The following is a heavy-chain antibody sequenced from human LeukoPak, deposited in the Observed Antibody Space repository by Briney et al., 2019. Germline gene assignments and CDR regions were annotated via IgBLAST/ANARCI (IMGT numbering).Heavy chain of an antibody. CDR1: GGTFSSYA. CDR3: ARVGLWFGEPDLDY. CDR2: ISAYNGNT. V-gene: IGHV1-18*01. Sequence: ASVKVSCKASGGTFSSYAISWVRQAPGQGLEWMGWISAYNGNTNYAQKLQGRVTMTTDTSTSTAYMELRSLRSDDTAVYYCARVGLWFGEPDLDYWGQGTLVTVSS. J-gene: IGHJ4*02. D-gene: IGHD3-10*01.